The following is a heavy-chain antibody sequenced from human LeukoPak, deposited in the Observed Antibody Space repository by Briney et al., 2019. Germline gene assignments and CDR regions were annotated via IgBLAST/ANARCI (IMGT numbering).Heavy chain of an antibody. CDR1: GFTFSSYG. J-gene: IGHJ4*02. D-gene: IGHD3-22*01. CDR2: ISGSGGST. Sequence: GGSLRLSCAASGFTFSSYGMSWVHQAPGKGLEWVSAISGSGGSTYYADSVKGRFTISRDNSKNSLYLQMNSLRAEDTAVYYCARTLYYYDSSGYYEDYWGQGTLVTVSS. CDR3: ARTLYYYDSSGYYEDY. V-gene: IGHV3-23*01.